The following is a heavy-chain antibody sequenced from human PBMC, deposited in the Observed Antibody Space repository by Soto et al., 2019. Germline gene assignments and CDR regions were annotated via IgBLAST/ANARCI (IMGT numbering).Heavy chain of an antibody. CDR3: AHRVDCYGPPHYFDY. J-gene: IGHJ4*02. CDR1: GFSLSTRAVA. CDR2: IYWDDDK. D-gene: IGHD2-21*02. Sequence: QITLKESGPTLVKPTQTLTLTCTFSGFSLSTRAVAVGWIRQPPGKALEWLALIYWDDDKRYSPSLQNSLTITKDTSKKQVVLTMTNMDPVDTATYYCAHRVDCYGPPHYFDYWGQGTLVTVSS. V-gene: IGHV2-5*02.